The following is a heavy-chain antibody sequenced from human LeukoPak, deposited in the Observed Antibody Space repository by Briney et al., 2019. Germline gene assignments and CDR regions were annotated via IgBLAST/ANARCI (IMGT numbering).Heavy chain of an antibody. CDR1: GGSISSYY. J-gene: IGHJ5*02. CDR3: ARVRLYYYGSGSYYNNWFDP. Sequence: SETLSLTCTVSGGSISSYYWSWIRHPPGKGLEWIGYIYYSGSTKYNPSLKSRVTIPVDASKNQFSLKLSSVTAADTAVYYCARVRLYYYGSGSYYNNWFDPWGQGTLVTVSS. D-gene: IGHD3-10*01. CDR2: IYYSGST. V-gene: IGHV4-59*01.